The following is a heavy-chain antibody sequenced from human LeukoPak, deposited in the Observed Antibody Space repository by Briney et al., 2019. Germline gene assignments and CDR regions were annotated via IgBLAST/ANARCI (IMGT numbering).Heavy chain of an antibody. CDR3: AREFYSYGPTDY. V-gene: IGHV4-59*01. J-gene: IGHJ4*02. CDR2: NYYSGST. D-gene: IGHD5-18*01. CDR1: GGSISSYY. Sequence: PSETLSLTCTVSGGSISSYYWSWIRQPPGKGLEWIGYNYYSGSTNYNPSLKSRVTISVDTSKNQFSLKLSSVTAADTAVYYCAREFYSYGPTDYWGQGTLVTVSS.